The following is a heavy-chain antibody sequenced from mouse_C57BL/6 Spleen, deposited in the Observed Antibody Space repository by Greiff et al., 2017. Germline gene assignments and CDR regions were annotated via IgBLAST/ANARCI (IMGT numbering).Heavy chain of an antibody. CDR1: GFTFTDYY. CDR2: IRNKANGYTT. V-gene: IGHV7-3*01. J-gene: IGHJ3*01. CDR3: AVYHSDRNDKGFAY. D-gene: IGHD2-12*01. Sequence: EVKLVQSGGGLVQPGASLSLSCAASGFTFTDYYMSWVRQPPGQALEWLGFIRNKANGYTTEYSASVKGRFTISRDNSQSILYLQMNALGAEDSATDYCAVYHSDRNDKGFAYWGQGTLGTVSA.